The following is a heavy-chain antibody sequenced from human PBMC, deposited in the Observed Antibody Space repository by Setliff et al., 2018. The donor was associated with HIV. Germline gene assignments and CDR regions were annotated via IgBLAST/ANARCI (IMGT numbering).Heavy chain of an antibody. V-gene: IGHV4-4*08. CDR1: GDSISSYY. CDR2: IYTSGIT. CDR3: ARDRRGYYYGSGSGYMDV. J-gene: IGHJ6*03. Sequence: SETLSLTCTVSGDSISSYYWSWIRQPPGKGLEWIGYIYTSGITDYNPSLKSRVTISGDTSKNQFSLKLSSVTAADTAVYYCARDRRGYYYGSGSGYMDVWGTGTTVTVSS. D-gene: IGHD3-10*01.